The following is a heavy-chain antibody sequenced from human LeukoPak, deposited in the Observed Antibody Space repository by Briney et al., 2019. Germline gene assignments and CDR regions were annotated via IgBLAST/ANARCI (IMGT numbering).Heavy chain of an antibody. J-gene: IGHJ4*02. CDR2: ISYDGSNK. V-gene: IGHV3-30*18. D-gene: IGHD3-16*01. CDR1: GFTFSSYG. Sequence: GGSLRLSCTASGFTFSSYGMHWVRQAPGKGLEWVAVISYDGSNKYYADSVKGRFTISRDNSKNTLYQQMNSLRAEDTAVYYCAKDPGDGDYFDYWGQGTLVTVSS. CDR3: AKDPGDGDYFDY.